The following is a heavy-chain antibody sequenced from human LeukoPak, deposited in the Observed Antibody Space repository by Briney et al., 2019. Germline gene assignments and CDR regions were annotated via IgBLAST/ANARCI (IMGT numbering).Heavy chain of an antibody. CDR3: AKDSSGRRDYYYYMDV. J-gene: IGHJ6*03. Sequence: PGGSLRLSCAASGFTFSSHGMHWVRQAPGKGLEWVAFIRYDGSNKYYADSVKGRFTISRDNSKNTLYLQMNSLRAEDTAVYYCAKDSSGRRDYYYYMDVWGKGTTVTISS. D-gene: IGHD3-22*01. CDR1: GFTFSSHG. V-gene: IGHV3-30*02. CDR2: IRYDGSNK.